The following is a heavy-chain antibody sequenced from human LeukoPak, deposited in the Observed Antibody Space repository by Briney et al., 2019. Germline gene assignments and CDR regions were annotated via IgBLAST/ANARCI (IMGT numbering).Heavy chain of an antibody. Sequence: ASVKVSCKASGYTFTSYYIHWVRQAPGQGLEWMGIINPSGGSTSYAQKFQGRVTMIRDTSTSTVYMELGSLRSEDTAVYYCARGASSNWSHFDYWGQGTLVIVSS. CDR2: INPSGGST. V-gene: IGHV1-46*01. CDR3: ARGASSNWSHFDY. CDR1: GYTFTSYY. J-gene: IGHJ4*02. D-gene: IGHD6-13*01.